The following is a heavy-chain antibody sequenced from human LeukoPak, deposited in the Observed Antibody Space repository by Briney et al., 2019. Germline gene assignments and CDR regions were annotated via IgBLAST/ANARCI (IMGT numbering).Heavy chain of an antibody. Sequence: ASVKVSCKASGGTFSSYAISWVRQAPGQGLEWMGWINPNSGDTIYAQKFQGRVTMTRDTSISTAYMELSRLRSDDTAIYYCARDFNLPGYYYCMDVWGQGTTVTVSS. CDR2: INPNSGDT. CDR3: ARDFNLPGYYYCMDV. V-gene: IGHV1-2*02. J-gene: IGHJ6*02. CDR1: GGTFSSYA.